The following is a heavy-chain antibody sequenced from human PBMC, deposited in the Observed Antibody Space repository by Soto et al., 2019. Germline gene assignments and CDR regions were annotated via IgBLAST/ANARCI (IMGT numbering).Heavy chain of an antibody. D-gene: IGHD2-2*02. Sequence: PGGSLRLSCGPSGITFSSYWMSWVRQAPGQGLEWVANIKQDGSEKYYVDSVKGRFTISRDNAKNSLYLQMNSLRAEDTAVYYCARWGYCSSTSCYIKPYYYYGMDVWGQGTTVTVSS. V-gene: IGHV3-7*03. J-gene: IGHJ6*02. CDR2: IKQDGSEK. CDR3: ARWGYCSSTSCYIKPYYYYGMDV. CDR1: GITFSSYW.